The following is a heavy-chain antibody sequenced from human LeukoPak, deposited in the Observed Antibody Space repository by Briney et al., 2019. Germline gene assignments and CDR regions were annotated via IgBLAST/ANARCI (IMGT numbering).Heavy chain of an antibody. D-gene: IGHD1-1*01. J-gene: IGHJ6*03. CDR1: GYTFTSYD. CDR2: MNPNSGNT. CDR3: ARVKLERRNYYYYMDV. V-gene: IGHV1-8*01. Sequence: GASVKVSCEASGYTFTSYDINWVRQATGQGLEWMGWMNPNSGNTGYAQKFQGRVTMTRNTSISTAYMELSSLRSEDTAVYYCARVKLERRNYYYYMDVWGKGTTVTVSS.